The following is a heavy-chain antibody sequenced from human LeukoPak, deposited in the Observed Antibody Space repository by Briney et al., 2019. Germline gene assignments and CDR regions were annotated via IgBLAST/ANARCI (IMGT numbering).Heavy chain of an antibody. Sequence: KRSQTLSLTCAISGDSVSSNSAAWNWIRQSPSRGLEWLGRTYYRSKWYNDYAVSVKSRITINPDTSKNQFSLQLNSVTPEDTAVYYCARVHSSGWYDTPGAFDIWGQGTMVTVSS. CDR1: GDSVSSNSAA. CDR3: ARVHSSGWYDTPGAFDI. J-gene: IGHJ3*02. CDR2: TYYRSKWYN. V-gene: IGHV6-1*01. D-gene: IGHD6-19*01.